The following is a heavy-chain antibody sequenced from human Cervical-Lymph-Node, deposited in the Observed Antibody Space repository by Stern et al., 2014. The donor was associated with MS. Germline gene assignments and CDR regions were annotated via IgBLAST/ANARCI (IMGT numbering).Heavy chain of an antibody. CDR2: ITNVGST. V-gene: IGHV3-53*01. CDR3: ARDTSSPERSDW. Sequence: EVHLVESGGGVIQPGGSLRLSCTASGFTVSRDYMTWVRQAPGKGLEWVSIITNVGSTFYTDSVKGRFTISRDDSKNPVYLHITSLRAEDTAMYYCARDTSSPERSDWWGQGTLVTVSS. D-gene: IGHD1-1*01. CDR1: GFTVSRDY. J-gene: IGHJ4*02.